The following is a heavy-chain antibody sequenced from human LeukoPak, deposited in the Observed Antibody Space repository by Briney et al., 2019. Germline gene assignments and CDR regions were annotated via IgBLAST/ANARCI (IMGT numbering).Heavy chain of an antibody. J-gene: IGHJ4*02. Sequence: SVKVSCKASGGTFSSYAISWVRQAPGQGLEWMGRIILILGIANYAQKFQGRVTITADKSTSTAYMELSGLRSEDTALYYCAKRVSYGGNYYWGQGNLVTVSS. CDR2: IILILGIA. CDR3: AKRVSYGGNYY. D-gene: IGHD4-23*01. CDR1: GGTFSSYA. V-gene: IGHV1-69*04.